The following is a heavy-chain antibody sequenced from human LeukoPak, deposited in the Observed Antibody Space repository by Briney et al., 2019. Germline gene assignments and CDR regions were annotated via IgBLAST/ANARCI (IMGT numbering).Heavy chain of an antibody. CDR3: ARSDSSSWYYYYYYMDV. V-gene: IGHV3-21*01. CDR1: GFTFSSYS. CDR2: ISSSSSYI. D-gene: IGHD6-13*01. J-gene: IGHJ6*03. Sequence: PGGSLRLSCAASGFTFSSYSMNWVRQAPGKGLEWVSSISSSSSYIYYADSVKGRFTISRDNAKNSLYLQMNSLRAEDTAVYYCARSDSSSWYYYYYYMDVWGKGTTATVSS.